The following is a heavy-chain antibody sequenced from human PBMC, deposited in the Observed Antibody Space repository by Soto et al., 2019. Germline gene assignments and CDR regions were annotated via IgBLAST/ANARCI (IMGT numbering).Heavy chain of an antibody. J-gene: IGHJ6*02. D-gene: IGHD6-6*01. CDR3: ARVLIAARPDDYYYYGMDV. CDR2: ISSSSSYI. Sequence: PGGSLRLSCAASGFTFSSYSMNWVRQAPGKGLEWVSSISSSSSYIYYADSVKGRFTISRDNAKNSLYLQMNSLRAEDTAVYYCARVLIAARPDDYYYYGMDVWGQGTTVTVSS. V-gene: IGHV3-21*01. CDR1: GFTFSSYS.